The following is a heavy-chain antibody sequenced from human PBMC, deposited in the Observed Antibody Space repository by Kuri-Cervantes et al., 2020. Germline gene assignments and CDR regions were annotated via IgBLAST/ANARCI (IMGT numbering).Heavy chain of an antibody. CDR3: ASRTDYGDLADAFDI. CDR1: GGSISSGDYY. V-gene: IGHV4-30-4*01. D-gene: IGHD4-17*01. J-gene: IGHJ3*02. CDR2: IYYSGST. Sequence: SETLSLTCTVSGGSISSGDYYWSWIRQPPGKGLEWIGYIYYSGSTYYNPSLKSRVTISADTSKNQFSLKLSSVTAADTAVYYCASRTDYGDLADAFDIWGQGTMVTVSS.